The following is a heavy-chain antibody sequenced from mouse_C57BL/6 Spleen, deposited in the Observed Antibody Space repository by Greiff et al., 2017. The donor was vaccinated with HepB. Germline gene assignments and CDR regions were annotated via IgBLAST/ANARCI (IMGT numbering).Heavy chain of an antibody. Sequence: QVQLQQPGAEPVKPGASVKLSCKASGYTFTSYWMHWVKQRPGQGLEWIGMIHPNSGSTNYNEKFKSKATLTVDKSSSTAYMQLSSLTSEDSAVYYCARFGTLYFDYWGQGTTLTVSS. CDR1: GYTFTSYW. CDR2: IHPNSGST. V-gene: IGHV1-64*01. D-gene: IGHD4-1*01. J-gene: IGHJ2*01. CDR3: ARFGTLYFDY.